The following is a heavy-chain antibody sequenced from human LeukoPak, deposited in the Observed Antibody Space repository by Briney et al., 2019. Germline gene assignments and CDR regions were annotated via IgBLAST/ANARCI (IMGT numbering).Heavy chain of an antibody. CDR2: IYDSGST. Sequence: SETLSLTCSVSGGSVSSYYWSWIRQPPGKGLEWIGYIYDSGSTNYNPSLKSRVTISVDTSKNQFSLNLSSVTAADTAVYYCARATEGYYDFWSGYPNWFDPWGQGTLVTVSS. CDR3: ARATEGYYDFWSGYPNWFDP. V-gene: IGHV4-59*02. CDR1: GGSVSSYY. J-gene: IGHJ5*02. D-gene: IGHD3-3*01.